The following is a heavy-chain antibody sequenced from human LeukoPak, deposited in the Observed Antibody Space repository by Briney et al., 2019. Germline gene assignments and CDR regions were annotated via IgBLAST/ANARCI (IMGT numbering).Heavy chain of an antibody. D-gene: IGHD4-17*01. CDR1: GGSISSGSYY. CDR3: AREDYGDYLARFDY. CDR2: IYTSGST. V-gene: IGHV4-61*02. J-gene: IGHJ4*02. Sequence: ASETLSLTCTVSGGSISSGSYYWSWIRQPAGKGLEWIGRIYTSGSTNYNPSLKSRVTISVDTSKNQFSLKLSSVTAADTAVYYCAREDYGDYLARFDYWGQGTLVTVSS.